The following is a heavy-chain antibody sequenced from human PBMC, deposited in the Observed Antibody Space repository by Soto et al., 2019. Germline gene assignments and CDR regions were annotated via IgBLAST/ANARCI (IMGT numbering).Heavy chain of an antibody. D-gene: IGHD1-26*01. CDR2: IYYSGST. Sequence: SETLSLTCTVSGGSISSYYWSWIRQPPGKGLEWIGYIYYSGSTNYNPSLKSRVTISVDTSKNQFSLKLSSVTAADTAVYYCARVTVGAPRIDYWGQGTLVTVSS. J-gene: IGHJ4*02. CDR3: ARVTVGAPRIDY. V-gene: IGHV4-59*01. CDR1: GGSISSYY.